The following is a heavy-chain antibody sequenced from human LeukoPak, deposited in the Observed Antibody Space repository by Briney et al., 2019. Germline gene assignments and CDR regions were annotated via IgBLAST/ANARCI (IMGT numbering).Heavy chain of an antibody. CDR1: GFTFSSYA. Sequence: PGRSLRLSCAASGFTFSSYAMHWVRQAPGKGLEYVSAISSNGGSTYYADSVKGRFTISRDNSKNTLYLQMSSLRAEDTAVYYCVKSGVGYYYYGMDVWGQGTTVTVSS. CDR2: ISSNGGST. V-gene: IGHV3-64D*06. J-gene: IGHJ6*02. CDR3: VKSGVGYYYYGMDV. D-gene: IGHD2-15*01.